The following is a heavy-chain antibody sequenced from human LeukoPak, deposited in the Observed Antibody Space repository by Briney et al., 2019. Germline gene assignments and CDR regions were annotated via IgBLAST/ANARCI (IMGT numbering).Heavy chain of an antibody. CDR1: GGSISSGGYS. J-gene: IGHJ3*02. CDR2: IYHSGST. V-gene: IGHV4-30-2*02. CDR3: ASHDSSGMAVGDAFDI. D-gene: IGHD3-22*01. Sequence: PSQTLSLTCAVSGGSISSGGYSWSWIRQPPGKGLEWIGYIYHSGSTYYNPSLKSRVTISVDTSKNQFSLKLSSVTAADTAVYYCASHDSSGMAVGDAFDIWGQGTMVTVSS.